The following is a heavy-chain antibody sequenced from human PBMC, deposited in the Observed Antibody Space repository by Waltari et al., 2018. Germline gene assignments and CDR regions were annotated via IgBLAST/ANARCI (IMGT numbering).Heavy chain of an antibody. Sequence: QVQLVQSGAEVKKPGSSVKVSCKASGGTFSSYAISWVRRAPGQGLEWMGGIIPIFGTANCAQKCQGRVTITADESTSTAYMELSSLRSEDTAVYYCARTVTEDLNWFDPWGQGTLVTVSS. D-gene: IGHD4-17*01. CDR1: GGTFSSYA. CDR2: IIPIFGTA. CDR3: ARTVTEDLNWFDP. V-gene: IGHV1-69*01. J-gene: IGHJ5*02.